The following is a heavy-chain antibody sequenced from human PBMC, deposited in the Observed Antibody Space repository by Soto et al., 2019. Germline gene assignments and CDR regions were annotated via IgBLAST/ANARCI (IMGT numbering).Heavy chain of an antibody. Sequence: GGSLRLSCAASGVTFSSYGMHWVRQAPGKGLEWVAIISYDGSNTYYADFVKGRFTISRDNSKNTLYLQMNSLRVEDTAVYYCAKDRLELRLAYYYYGMDVWGQGTTVTVSS. CDR1: GVTFSSYG. CDR3: AKDRLELRLAYYYYGMDV. J-gene: IGHJ6*02. D-gene: IGHD3-16*01. CDR2: ISYDGSNT. V-gene: IGHV3-30*18.